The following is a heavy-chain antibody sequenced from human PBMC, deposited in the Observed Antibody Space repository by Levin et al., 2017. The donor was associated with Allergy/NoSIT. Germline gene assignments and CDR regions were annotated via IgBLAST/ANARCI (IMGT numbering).Heavy chain of an antibody. Sequence: SCAASGFTFSSYAMHWVRQAPGKGLEWVAVISYDGSNKYYADSVKGRFTISRDNSKNTLYLQMNSLRAEDTAVYYCARDNPLTGDAFDIWGQGTMVTVSS. CDR3: ARDNPLTGDAFDI. CDR1: GFTFSSYA. V-gene: IGHV3-30*04. J-gene: IGHJ3*02. D-gene: IGHD7-27*01. CDR2: ISYDGSNK.